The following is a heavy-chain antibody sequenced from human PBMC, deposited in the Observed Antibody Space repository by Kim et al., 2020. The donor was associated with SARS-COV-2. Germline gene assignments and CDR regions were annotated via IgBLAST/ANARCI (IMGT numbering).Heavy chain of an antibody. CDR3: TTALYYDSSGYYYYYGMDV. D-gene: IGHD3-22*01. J-gene: IGHJ6*02. CDR2: IKSKTDGGTT. V-gene: IGHV3-15*01. CDR1: GFTFSNAW. Sequence: GGSLILSCAASGFTFSNAWMSWVRQAPGKGLEWVGRIKSKTDGGTTDYAAPVKGRFTISRDASKNTLYLQMNSLKTEDTAVYYCTTALYYDSSGYYYYYGMDVWGQGTTVTVSS.